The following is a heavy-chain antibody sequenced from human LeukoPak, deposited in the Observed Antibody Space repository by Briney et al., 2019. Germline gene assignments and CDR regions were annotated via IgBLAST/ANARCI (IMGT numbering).Heavy chain of an antibody. CDR2: KSYDGSNK. CDR3: AKDYFYDSSGGPLPPVQH. CDR1: GFTFNNYA. J-gene: IGHJ1*01. Sequence: GGSLRLSCAASGFTFNNYAMHWVRQAPGKGLEWVAVKSYDGSNKYYADSVKGRFTISRDNSRNTLYLQMNSLRAEDTAVYYCAKDYFYDSSGGPLPPVQHWGQGTLVTVSS. V-gene: IGHV3-30-3*01. D-gene: IGHD3-22*01.